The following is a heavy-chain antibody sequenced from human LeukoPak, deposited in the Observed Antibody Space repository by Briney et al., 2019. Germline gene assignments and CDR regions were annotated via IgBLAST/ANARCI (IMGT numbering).Heavy chain of an antibody. V-gene: IGHV3-48*04. D-gene: IGHD5-18*01. Sequence: PGGSLRLSCAASGFTFSSYSMNWVRQAPGKGLEWVSYISSSSSTIYYADSVKGRFTISRDNAKNSLYLQMNSQRAEDTAVYYCATGYSYGWRYFDYWGQGTLVTVSS. CDR3: ATGYSYGWRYFDY. CDR2: ISSSSSTI. CDR1: GFTFSSYS. J-gene: IGHJ4*02.